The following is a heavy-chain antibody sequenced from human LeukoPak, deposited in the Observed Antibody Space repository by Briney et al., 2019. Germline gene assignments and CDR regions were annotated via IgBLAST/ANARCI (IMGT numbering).Heavy chain of an antibody. V-gene: IGHV3-74*01. CDR1: GFTFSSYW. CDR2: INSDGSST. J-gene: IGHJ3*02. CDR3: ARHQMDTGYRPFDI. Sequence: GGSLRLSCAASGFTFSSYWMHWVRQAPGKGLVWVSRINSDGSSTSYADSVKGRFTISRDNARNSLYLQMNSLRVEDTAVYFCARHQMDTGYRPFDIWGQGRMVTVSS. D-gene: IGHD5-24*01.